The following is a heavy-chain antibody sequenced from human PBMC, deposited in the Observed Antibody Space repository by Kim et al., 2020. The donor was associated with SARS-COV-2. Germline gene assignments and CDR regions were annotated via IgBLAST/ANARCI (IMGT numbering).Heavy chain of an antibody. J-gene: IGHJ5*02. CDR3: ARVTTYYYDSSGYSNQLYNWFDP. D-gene: IGHD3-22*01. CDR2: IIPIFGTA. Sequence: SVKVSCKASGGTFSSYAISWVRQAPGQGLEWMGGIIPIFGTANYAQKFQGRVTITADESTSTAYMELSSLRSEDTAVYYCARVTTYYYDSSGYSNQLYNWFDPWGQGTLVTVSS. CDR1: GGTFSSYA. V-gene: IGHV1-69*13.